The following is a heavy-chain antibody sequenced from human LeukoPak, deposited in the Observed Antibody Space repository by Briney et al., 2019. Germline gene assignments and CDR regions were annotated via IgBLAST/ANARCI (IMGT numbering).Heavy chain of an antibody. CDR3: ARGPMTRMDV. V-gene: IGHV4-30-4*07. J-gene: IGHJ6*03. CDR2: IFYSGST. D-gene: IGHD3-22*01. Sequence: SETLSLTCAVSGGSISSGGYSWSWIRQPPGRGLEWIGYIFYSGSTDYNPSLKSRVTISVDTSRKHFSLILTSVTAADTAVYYCARGPMTRMDVWGKGTTVIVSS. CDR1: GGSISSGGYS.